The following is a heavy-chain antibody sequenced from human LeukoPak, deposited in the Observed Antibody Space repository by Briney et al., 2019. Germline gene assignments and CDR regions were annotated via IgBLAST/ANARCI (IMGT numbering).Heavy chain of an antibody. CDR2: INHSGST. V-gene: IGHV4-34*01. Sequence: SETLSLTCAVYGGSFSGCYWSWIRQPPGKGLEWIGEINHSGSTNYNPSLKSRVTISVDTSKNQFSLKLSSVTAADTAVYYCARAAGYSYGLRPGAFDIWGQGTMVTVSS. CDR3: ARAAGYSYGLRPGAFDI. CDR1: GGSFSGCY. D-gene: IGHD5-18*01. J-gene: IGHJ3*02.